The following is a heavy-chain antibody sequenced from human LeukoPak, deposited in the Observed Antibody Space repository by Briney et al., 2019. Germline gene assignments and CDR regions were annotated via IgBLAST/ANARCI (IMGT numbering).Heavy chain of an antibody. CDR3: ARGYCSSTSCTGTSDY. V-gene: IGHV3-23*01. CDR2: LSGSGAST. CDR1: GFTFSSYA. D-gene: IGHD2-2*01. J-gene: IGHJ4*02. Sequence: GGSLRLYCAASGFTFSSYAMSWVRQAPGKGLEWVSALSGSGASTYYADSVKGRFTISRDNSKNTLYLQMDSLRAEDTAIYFCARGYCSSTSCTGTSDYWGQGTLVTVSS.